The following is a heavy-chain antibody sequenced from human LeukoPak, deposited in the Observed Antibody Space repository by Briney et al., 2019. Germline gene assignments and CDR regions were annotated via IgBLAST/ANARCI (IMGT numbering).Heavy chain of an antibody. V-gene: IGHV5-51*01. J-gene: IGHJ5*02. CDR2: IYPGDSDT. CDR1: GYIFTSHW. CDR3: ARHASYYDSSGPNNWFDP. Sequence: GESLKISCKGSGYIFTSHWIGWVRQMLEKGLERMGIIYPGDSDTRYSPAFQGQVTISADKSISTAYLQWSSLKASDTAMYYCARHASYYDSSGPNNWFDPWGQGTLVTVSS. D-gene: IGHD3-22*01.